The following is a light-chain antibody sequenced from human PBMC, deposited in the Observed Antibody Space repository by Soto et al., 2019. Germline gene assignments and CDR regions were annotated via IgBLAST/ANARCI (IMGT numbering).Light chain of an antibody. CDR2: GAS. CDR1: QGINNY. Sequence: QLTQSPSFLSASVGDRVTLTCRASQGINNYLAWYQQKPGKAPQLLIFGASNLQSGVPSRFSGSGIETEFSLTISGLQPEDFATYYCQQLHSYPRTFGPGTKVDIK. V-gene: IGKV1-9*01. CDR3: QQLHSYPRT. J-gene: IGKJ1*01.